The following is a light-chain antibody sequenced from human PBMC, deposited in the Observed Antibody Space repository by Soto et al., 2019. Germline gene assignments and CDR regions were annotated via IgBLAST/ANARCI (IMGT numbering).Light chain of an antibody. CDR3: QEYAKWPPEGA. CDR2: GAS. Sequence: TVLTRYPGRLSVSPGESASLSCRASQSVSINLAWYQQTTGQAPRLLIYGASTRATGIPARFSGRVSLTEFTLSINSLQSEDFAGYYGQEYAKWPPEGAFGLGTKLDIK. J-gene: IGKJ1*01. CDR1: QSVSIN. V-gene: IGKV3-15*01.